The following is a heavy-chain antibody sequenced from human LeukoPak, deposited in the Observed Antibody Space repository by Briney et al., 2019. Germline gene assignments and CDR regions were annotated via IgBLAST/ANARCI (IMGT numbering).Heavy chain of an antibody. Sequence: GGSLRLSCAASGFTFRSFGMHWVRQAPGKGLEWVAVISYDGSNKYFADSVKGRFTISRDNSKNTLYLQMNSLRAEDTAVYYCAISTHGDLGSWDYWGQGTLVTVSS. CDR2: ISYDGSNK. D-gene: IGHD4-17*01. CDR1: GFTFRSFG. CDR3: AISTHGDLGSWDY. V-gene: IGHV3-30*03. J-gene: IGHJ4*02.